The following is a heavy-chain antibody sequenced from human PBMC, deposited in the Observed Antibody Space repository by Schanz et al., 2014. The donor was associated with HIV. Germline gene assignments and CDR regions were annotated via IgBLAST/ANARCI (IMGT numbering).Heavy chain of an antibody. V-gene: IGHV3-9*01. Sequence: EVQLVESGGGLAQPGRSLRLSCAASGFTLDDFAMHWVRQSPGKGLEWVSGITWNNKVVAYADSVKGRFSISRDTANKSLQLHMTNLKVEDTAFYYCVKDFTDSKGGFDCWGQGALVIVSS. D-gene: IGHD1-26*01. CDR1: GFTLDDFA. CDR3: VKDFTDSKGGFDC. CDR2: ITWNNKVV. J-gene: IGHJ4*02.